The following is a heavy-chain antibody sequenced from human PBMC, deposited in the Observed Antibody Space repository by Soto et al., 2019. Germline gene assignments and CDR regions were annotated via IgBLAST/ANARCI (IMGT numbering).Heavy chain of an antibody. J-gene: IGHJ4*02. Sequence: PSDTLSITCTVSGGSISSSSYYWGWIRQPPGKGLEWIGSIYYSGSTYYNPSLKSRVTISVDTSKNQFSLKLSSVTAADTAVYYCARPLVGATAFDYWGQGTLVTVSS. CDR3: ARPLVGATAFDY. CDR2: IYYSGST. D-gene: IGHD1-26*01. CDR1: GGSISSSSYY. V-gene: IGHV4-39*01.